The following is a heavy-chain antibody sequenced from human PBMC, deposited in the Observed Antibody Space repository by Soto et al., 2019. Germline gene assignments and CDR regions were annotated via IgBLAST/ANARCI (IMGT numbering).Heavy chain of an antibody. J-gene: IGHJ4*02. D-gene: IGHD1-26*01. CDR1: GFTFSDHW. CDR3: ARDGYYVFDF. Sequence: EVQLVESGGGLVQPGESLRLSCEGSGFTFSDHWMGWIRQAPGKGLEWVANIKTDGTTKYYGNSVNGRFRVSRDNTQNSVYLQMDSLRVDDTARYYCARDGYYVFDFWGRGTVVIVSS. V-gene: IGHV3-7*05. CDR2: IKTDGTTK.